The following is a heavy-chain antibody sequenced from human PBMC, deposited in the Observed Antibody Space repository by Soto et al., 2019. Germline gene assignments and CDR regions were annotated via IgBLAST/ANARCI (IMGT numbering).Heavy chain of an antibody. V-gene: IGHV3-48*02. D-gene: IGHD5-12*01. Sequence: PGGSLRLSCAASGFTFSSYSMNWVSQAPGKGLEWVSYISSSSSTIYYADSVKGRFTISRDNAKNSLYLQMNSLRDEDTAVYYCARDRIVATTLAGGPRPYYYYYGMDVWGQGTTVTVSS. CDR2: ISSSSSTI. J-gene: IGHJ6*02. CDR3: ARDRIVATTLAGGPRPYYYYYGMDV. CDR1: GFTFSSYS.